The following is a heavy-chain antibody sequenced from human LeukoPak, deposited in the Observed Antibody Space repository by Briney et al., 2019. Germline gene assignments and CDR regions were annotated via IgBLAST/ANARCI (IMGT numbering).Heavy chain of an antibody. Sequence: GGSLRLSCAASGFTFSSYGMHWARQAPGKGLEWVAVISYDGSNKYYADSVKGRFTISRDNSKNTLYLQMNSLRAEDTAVYYCAKDSFSGYGFFDYWGQGTLVTVSS. CDR1: GFTFSSYG. V-gene: IGHV3-30*18. D-gene: IGHD5-12*01. CDR3: AKDSFSGYGFFDY. CDR2: ISYDGSNK. J-gene: IGHJ4*02.